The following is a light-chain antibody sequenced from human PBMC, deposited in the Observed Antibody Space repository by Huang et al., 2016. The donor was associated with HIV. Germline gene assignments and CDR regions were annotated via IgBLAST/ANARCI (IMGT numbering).Light chain of an antibody. CDR2: DVS. CDR3: QQRSKWPLT. CDR1: PRIGTY. Sequence: EIVLTQSPVTLSLSPGDRATLSCRASPRIGTYLTWYQQKSGQDPRLLIYDVSNRAAGVPARFSARGSETDFTLTIASLDPDDFAIYHCQQRSKWPLTFGGGTKVEMK. V-gene: IGKV3-11*01. J-gene: IGKJ4*01.